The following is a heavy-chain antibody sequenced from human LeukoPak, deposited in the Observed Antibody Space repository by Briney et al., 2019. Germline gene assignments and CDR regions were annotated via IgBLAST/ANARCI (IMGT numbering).Heavy chain of an antibody. V-gene: IGHV3-23*01. D-gene: IGHD3-22*01. Sequence: GGSLRLSCAASGFTFSSYAMSWVRQAPGKGLEWVSGISGSGGSTYYADSVKGRFTISRDNSNNTLYLQMNSLKTEDTAVYYCTTVLSDSSAYYFPLDAFDIWGQGTMVTVSS. CDR1: GFTFSSYA. CDR3: TTVLSDSSAYYFPLDAFDI. J-gene: IGHJ3*02. CDR2: ISGSGGST.